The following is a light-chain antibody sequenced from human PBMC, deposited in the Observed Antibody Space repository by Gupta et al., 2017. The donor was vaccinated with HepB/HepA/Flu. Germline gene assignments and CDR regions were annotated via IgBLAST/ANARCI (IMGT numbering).Light chain of an antibody. CDR2: GAS. Sequence: EIVMTQSPATLSVSPGERATLSCRATQSVRGNLAWYQQKAGQAPRLLIHGASTRAPGIPARISGSGSGTEFTLTISSLQSEDFAVYYCQQYNDWPYTFGQGTKLEIK. V-gene: IGKV3-15*01. CDR3: QQYNDWPYT. CDR1: QSVRGN. J-gene: IGKJ2*01.